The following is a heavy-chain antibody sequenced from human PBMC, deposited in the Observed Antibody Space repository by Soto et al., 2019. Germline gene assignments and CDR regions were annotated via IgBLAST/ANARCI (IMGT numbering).Heavy chain of an antibody. CDR3: XXXXXXXDY. V-gene: IGHV1-18*01. Sequence: QVQLVQSGAEVKKPGASVKVSCKASGYTFTNFGISWVRQAPGQGLEWMGWXSAYNGNTNYAQKFQGSVTMTTDTXXXXXXXXXXXXXXXXXXXXXXXXXXXXXDYWGQGTLVTVSS. CDR2: XSAYNGNT. J-gene: IGHJ4*02. CDR1: GYTFTNFG.